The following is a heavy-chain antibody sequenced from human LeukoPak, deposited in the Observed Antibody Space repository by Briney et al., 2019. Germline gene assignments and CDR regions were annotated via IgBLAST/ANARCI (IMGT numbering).Heavy chain of an antibody. V-gene: IGHV3-30*02. CDR2: IRFDGSNE. Sequence: GGSLRLSCAASGFTFSSYGMNWVRQAPGKGLEWVAFIRFDGSNEDYADSVKGRFTISRDNSKNTLYLQMNSLRAEDTAVYYCAKGTWIQLWLGIDYWGQGTLVTVSS. CDR3: AKGTWIQLWLGIDY. J-gene: IGHJ4*02. CDR1: GFTFSSYG. D-gene: IGHD5-18*01.